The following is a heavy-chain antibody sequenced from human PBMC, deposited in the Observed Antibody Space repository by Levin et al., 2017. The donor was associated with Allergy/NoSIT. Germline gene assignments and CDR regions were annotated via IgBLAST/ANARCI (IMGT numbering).Heavy chain of an antibody. CDR3: ARDQVLAAAGTYYYYGMDV. D-gene: IGHD6-13*01. J-gene: IGHJ6*02. CDR2: IWYDGSNK. CDR1: GFTFSSYG. V-gene: IGHV3-33*01. Sequence: GESLKISCAASGFTFSSYGMHWVRQAPGKGLEWVAVIWYDGSNKYYADSVKGRFTISRDNSKNTLYLQMNSLRAEDTAVYYCARDQVLAAAGTYYYYGMDVWGQGTTVTVSS.